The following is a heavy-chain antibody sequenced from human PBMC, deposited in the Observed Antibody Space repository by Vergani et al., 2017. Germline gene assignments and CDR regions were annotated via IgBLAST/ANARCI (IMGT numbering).Heavy chain of an antibody. CDR1: GYTFTSYY. CDR3: ARSLSRDGYIG. CDR2: INPSGGST. D-gene: IGHD5-24*01. J-gene: IGHJ4*02. Sequence: QVQLVQSGAEVKKPGASVKVSCKASGYTFTSYYMHWVRQAPGKGLEWMGIINPSGGSTSYAQKFQGRVTMTRDTSTSTVYMELSSLRSEDTAVYYCARSLSRDGYIGWGQGTLVTVSS. V-gene: IGHV1-46*01.